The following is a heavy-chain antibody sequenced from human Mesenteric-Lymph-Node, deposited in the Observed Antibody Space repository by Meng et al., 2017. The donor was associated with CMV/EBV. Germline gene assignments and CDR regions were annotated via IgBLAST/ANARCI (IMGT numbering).Heavy chain of an antibody. CDR2: IYYSGST. CDR1: GGSISSSSYY. J-gene: IGHJ4*02. D-gene: IGHD3-3*01. CDR3: ATRFTPGVTIFGVVVGPFDY. Sequence: SETLSLTCTVSGGSISSSSYYWGWIRQPPGKGLEWIGSIYYSGSTYYNPSLKGRVTISVDTSKNQFSLKLSSVTAADTAVYYCATRFTPGVTIFGVVVGPFDYWGQGTLVTVSS. V-gene: IGHV4-39*07.